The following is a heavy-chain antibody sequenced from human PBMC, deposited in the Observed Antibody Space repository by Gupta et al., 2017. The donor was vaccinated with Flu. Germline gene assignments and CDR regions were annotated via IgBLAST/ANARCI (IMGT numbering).Heavy chain of an antibody. D-gene: IGHD3-22*01. J-gene: IGHJ6*02. CDR2: INHSGST. CDR3: ARGYYYDSSGYYYARLSAKSRSGV. V-gene: IGHV4-34*01. Sequence: QVQLQQWGAGLLKPSETLSLTCAVYGGSFSGYYWSWIRQPPGKGLEWIGEINHSGSTNYNPSLKSRVTISVDTSKNQFSLKLSSVTAADTAVYYCARGYYYDSSGYYYARLSAKSRSGVWGQGTTVTVSS. CDR1: GGSFSGYY.